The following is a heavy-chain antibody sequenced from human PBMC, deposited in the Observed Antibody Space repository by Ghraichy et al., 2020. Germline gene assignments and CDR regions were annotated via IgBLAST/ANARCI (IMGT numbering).Heavy chain of an antibody. CDR3: AGKQTGLDY. V-gene: IGHV3-53*01. Sequence: GGSLRLSCAAPQFFVGDNYMTWVRQAAGKGLEWVSHLYADGTTAYADSVRGRFTISRDNSKNTLFLHMNSLRVEDTALYYCAGKQTGLDYWGQGILVTVSS. CDR2: LYADGTT. CDR1: QFFVGDNY. J-gene: IGHJ4*02.